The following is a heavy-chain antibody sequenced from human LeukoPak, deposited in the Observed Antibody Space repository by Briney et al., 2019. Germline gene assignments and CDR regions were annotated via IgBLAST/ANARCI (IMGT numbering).Heavy chain of an antibody. D-gene: IGHD5-12*01. CDR3: ASVGRRCGHDFCDAFDI. V-gene: IGHV3-48*03. J-gene: IGHJ3*02. Sequence: TGGSLRLSCAASGFTFSSYEMNWVRQAPGKGLEWVSYISSSGSTIYYADSVKGRFTISRDNAKNSLYLQMNSLRAEDTAVYYCASVGRRCGHDFCDAFDIWGQGTMVTVSS. CDR2: ISSSGSTI. CDR1: GFTFSSYE.